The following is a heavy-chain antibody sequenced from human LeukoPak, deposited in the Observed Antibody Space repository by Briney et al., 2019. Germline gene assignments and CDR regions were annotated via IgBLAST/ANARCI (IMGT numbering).Heavy chain of an antibody. D-gene: IGHD1-7*01. J-gene: IGHJ4*02. CDR1: GGSISSYY. CDR2: IYYSGST. V-gene: IGHV4-59*01. Sequence: SETLSLTCTVSGGSISSYYWSWIRQPPGKGLEWIGYIYYSGSTNYNPSLKSRVTISVDTSKNQFSLKLSSVTAADTAVYYCARGRNYWAFDYWGQGTLVTVSS. CDR3: ARGRNYWAFDY.